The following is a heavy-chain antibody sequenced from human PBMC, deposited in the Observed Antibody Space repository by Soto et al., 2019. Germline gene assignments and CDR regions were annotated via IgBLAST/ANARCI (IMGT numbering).Heavy chain of an antibody. D-gene: IGHD6-13*01. CDR1: GGTFSSYT. CDR3: ARENQQLVQGGFDY. Sequence: QVQLVQSGAEVKKPGSSVKVSCKASGGTFSSYTISWVRQAPGQGLEWMGRIIPILGIANYAQKFQGRVTITADKSTSTAYMELSSLRSEDTAVYYCARENQQLVQGGFDYWGQGTLVTVSS. J-gene: IGHJ4*02. V-gene: IGHV1-69*08. CDR2: IIPILGIA.